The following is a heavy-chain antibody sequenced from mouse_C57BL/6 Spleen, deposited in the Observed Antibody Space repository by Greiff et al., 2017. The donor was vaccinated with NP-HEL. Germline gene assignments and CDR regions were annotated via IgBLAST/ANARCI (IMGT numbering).Heavy chain of an antibody. Sequence: EVQVVESGPGLVKPSQSLSLTCSVTGYSITSGYYWNWIRQFPGNKLEWMGYISYDGSNNYNPSLKNRISITRDTSKNQFFLKLNSVTTEDTATYYCARGDGYYGDYWYFDVWGTGTTVTVSS. D-gene: IGHD2-3*01. CDR1: GYSITSGYY. J-gene: IGHJ1*03. CDR2: ISYDGSN. CDR3: ARGDGYYGDYWYFDV. V-gene: IGHV3-6*01.